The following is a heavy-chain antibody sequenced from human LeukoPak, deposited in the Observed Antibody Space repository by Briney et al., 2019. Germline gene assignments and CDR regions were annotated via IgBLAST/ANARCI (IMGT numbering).Heavy chain of an antibody. CDR2: ISSSGSTI. V-gene: IGHV3-48*03. J-gene: IGHJ4*02. CDR3: AKRLGYDFWSGYYPY. D-gene: IGHD3-3*01. Sequence: PGGSLRLSCAASGFTFSSYEMNWVRQAPGKGLEWVSYISSSGSTIYYADSVKGRFTISRDNSKNTLYLQMNNLRAEDTAVYYCAKRLGYDFWSGYYPYWGQGTLVTVSS. CDR1: GFTFSSYE.